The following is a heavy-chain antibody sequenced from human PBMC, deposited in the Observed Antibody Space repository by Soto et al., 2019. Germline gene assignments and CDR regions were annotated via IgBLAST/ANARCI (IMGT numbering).Heavy chain of an antibody. CDR2: INHSGST. V-gene: IGHV4-34*01. CDR1: GGSFSGYY. Sequence: SETLSLTCAVYGGSFSGYYWTWIRQPPGTGLEWIGEINHSGSTNYNPSLKSRVTISVDTSKNQFSLKLTSVTAADTAVYYCARDKITGLIDYSGQGTLVTVSS. J-gene: IGHJ4*02. D-gene: IGHD2-8*02. CDR3: ARDKITGLIDY.